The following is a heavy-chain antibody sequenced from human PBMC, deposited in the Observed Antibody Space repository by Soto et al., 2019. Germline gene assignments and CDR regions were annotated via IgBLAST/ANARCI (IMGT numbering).Heavy chain of an antibody. Sequence: ASVKVSCKASGYTFTSYDINWVRQATGQGLGWMGWMNPNSGNTGYAQKFQGRVTMTRNTSISTAYMELSSLRSEDTAVYYCARLIRCGSSTSCYFSWFDPWGQGTLVTVSS. D-gene: IGHD2-2*01. V-gene: IGHV1-8*01. CDR2: MNPNSGNT. CDR1: GYTFTSYD. CDR3: ARLIRCGSSTSCYFSWFDP. J-gene: IGHJ5*02.